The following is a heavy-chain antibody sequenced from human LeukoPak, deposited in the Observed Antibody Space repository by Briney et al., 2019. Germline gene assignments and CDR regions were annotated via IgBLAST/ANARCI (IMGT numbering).Heavy chain of an antibody. CDR2: INNSGST. D-gene: IGHD1-26*01. J-gene: IGHJ6*02. V-gene: IGHV4-34*01. CDR1: GGSFSGYY. Sequence: PSETLSLTCAVYGGSFSGYYWSWIRQPPGKGLGWIGEINNSGSTNYNPSLKSRVTISVDTSKNQFSLMLTPVTAADTAVYYCARAPSGSYYARKTYYYYGMDVWGQGTTVTVSS. CDR3: ARAPSGSYYARKTYYYYGMDV.